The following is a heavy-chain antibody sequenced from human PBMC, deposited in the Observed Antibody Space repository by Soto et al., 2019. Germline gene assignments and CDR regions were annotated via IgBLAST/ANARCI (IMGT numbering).Heavy chain of an antibody. J-gene: IGHJ4*02. CDR2: INAGNGNT. Sequence: GASVKVSCKASGYTFTSHTIHWVRQAPGRRLEWMGWINAGNGNTKYSQKFQGRVTITRDTSASTVYMELSSLRSEDTAVYYCAQRDFDYWGQGTLVTVSS. CDR1: GYTFTSHT. V-gene: IGHV1-3*01. CDR3: AQRDFDY.